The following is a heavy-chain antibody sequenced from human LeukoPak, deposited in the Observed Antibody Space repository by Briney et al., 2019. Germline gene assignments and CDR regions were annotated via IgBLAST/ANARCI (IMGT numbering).Heavy chain of an antibody. J-gene: IGHJ3*02. D-gene: IGHD3-22*01. CDR3: AKGYYDSDDAFDI. Sequence: PGRSLRLSCAASGFTFSSYAMSWVRQAPGKGLEWVSAISGSGGSTYYADSVKGRFTISRDNSKNTLYLHMNSLRAEDTAVYYCAKGYYDSDDAFDIWGQGTMVTVSS. CDR1: GFTFSSYA. V-gene: IGHV3-23*01. CDR2: ISGSGGST.